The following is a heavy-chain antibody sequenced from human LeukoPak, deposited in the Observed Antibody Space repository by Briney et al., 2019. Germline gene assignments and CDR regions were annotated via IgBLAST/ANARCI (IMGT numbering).Heavy chain of an antibody. CDR1: GYTFTSYG. V-gene: IGHV1-18*01. CDR3: ARDSVDGSGTYYNDSPDY. Sequence: ASVKVSCKASGYTFTSYGISWVRHATRQGLEWIHRIRTYNGKTDYAQKPRGRVTMNTYTSTSTAYMELRSLRSDDTAVYYCARDSVDGSGTYYNDSPDYWGQGTLVTVSS. D-gene: IGHD3-10*01. J-gene: IGHJ4*02. CDR2: IRTYNGKT.